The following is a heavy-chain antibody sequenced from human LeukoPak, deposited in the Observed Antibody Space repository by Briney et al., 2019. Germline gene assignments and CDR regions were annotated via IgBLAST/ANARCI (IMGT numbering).Heavy chain of an antibody. CDR2: ISYDGSNK. Sequence: PGGSLRLSCAASGFTFSSYGMHWVRQAPGKGLEWVAVISYDGSNKYYADSVKGRFTISRDNSKNTLYLQMNSLRAEDTAVYYCAKESKQWLERYYYYYMDVWGKGTTVTVSS. V-gene: IGHV3-30*18. J-gene: IGHJ6*03. CDR3: AKESKQWLERYYYYYMDV. D-gene: IGHD6-19*01. CDR1: GFTFSSYG.